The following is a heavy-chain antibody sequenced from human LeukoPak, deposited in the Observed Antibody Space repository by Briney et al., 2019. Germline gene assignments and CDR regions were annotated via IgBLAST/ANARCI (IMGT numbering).Heavy chain of an antibody. CDR1: GYTFTGYY. J-gene: IGHJ4*02. Sequence: ASVKVSCKASGYTFTGYYIHWVRQAPGQGLEWMGWINPNSGGTNYAQKFQGRVTMTRDTSISTAYMELSRLRSDDTAVYYCARDGVYYDSSGYSNYWGQGTLVTVSS. CDR2: INPNSGGT. V-gene: IGHV1-2*02. D-gene: IGHD3-22*01. CDR3: ARDGVYYDSSGYSNY.